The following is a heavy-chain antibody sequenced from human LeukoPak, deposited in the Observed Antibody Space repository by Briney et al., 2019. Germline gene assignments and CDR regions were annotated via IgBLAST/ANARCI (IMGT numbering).Heavy chain of an antibody. V-gene: IGHV4-4*07. Sequence: PSETLSLTCTVSGGSISNYHWSWIRQPAGKGREWIGQIHTSGSTNYNPPLKRRVSMSIDTTEDQVSLTIRSVTAADTAFYYCARRDISSGWSFDYWGQGTLVTVSS. CDR2: IHTSGST. CDR1: GGSISNYH. J-gene: IGHJ4*02. CDR3: ARRDISSGWSFDY. D-gene: IGHD6-19*01.